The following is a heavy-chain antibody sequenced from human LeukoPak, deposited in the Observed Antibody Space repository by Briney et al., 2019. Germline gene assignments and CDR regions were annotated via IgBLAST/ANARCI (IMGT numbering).Heavy chain of an antibody. CDR1: GFTFSSYW. CDR2: IKPDGSGK. D-gene: IGHD4-23*01. V-gene: IGHV3-7*03. Sequence: GGSLRLSCAASGFTFSSYWMSWVRQAPGKGLEWVANIKPDGSGKHYVDSVKGRLTIARDNAKNSLFLQMNSLRAEDTAVYYCAKARTVVTDYFDYWGQGTLVTVSS. J-gene: IGHJ4*02. CDR3: AKARTVVTDYFDY.